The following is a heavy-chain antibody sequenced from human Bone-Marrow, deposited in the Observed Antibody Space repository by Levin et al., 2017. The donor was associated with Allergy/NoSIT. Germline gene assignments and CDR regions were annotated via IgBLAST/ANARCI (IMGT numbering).Heavy chain of an antibody. CDR3: VRSGAAGGY. J-gene: IGHJ4*02. CDR1: GDSVSSGGNYY. D-gene: IGHD5-12*01. Sequence: SETLSLTCTVSGDSVSSGGNYYWSWIRQSPGKGLEWIGFIHSGGSTNYNPSLKSRVTISVDTSMNQLSLKLTSVTAADTAVYYCVRSGAAGGYWGQGSLVTVSS. CDR2: IHSGGST. V-gene: IGHV4-61*08.